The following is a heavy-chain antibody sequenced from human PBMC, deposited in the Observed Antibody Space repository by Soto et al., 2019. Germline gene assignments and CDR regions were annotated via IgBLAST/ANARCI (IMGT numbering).Heavy chain of an antibody. V-gene: IGHV1-18*01. CDR3: VRVPPIAVAGLYYYGMDV. Sequence: ASLKVSCKASGYTFTSYGISWVRQAPGQGLEWMGWISAYNGNTNYAQKLQGSVTMTTDTSTSTAYMELRSPRSDDTAVYYCVRVPPIAVAGLYYYGMDVWGQGTTVTVSS. CDR1: GYTFTSYG. J-gene: IGHJ6*02. CDR2: ISAYNGNT. D-gene: IGHD6-19*01.